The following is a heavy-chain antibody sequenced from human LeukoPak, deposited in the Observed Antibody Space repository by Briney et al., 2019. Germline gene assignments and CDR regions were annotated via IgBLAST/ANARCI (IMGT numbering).Heavy chain of an antibody. D-gene: IGHD6-13*01. J-gene: IGHJ4*02. CDR2: IYPGDSNI. Sequence: PGESLKISCKGSGYSFTNYWIGWVRQLPGKGLEWMGIIYPGDSNIRYSPSFQGQVTISADKSISTAYLQWSSLKASDTAMYYCARLAVSSIWSVYFDYWGQGTLVTVSS. CDR1: GYSFTNYW. CDR3: ARLAVSSIWSVYFDY. V-gene: IGHV5-51*01.